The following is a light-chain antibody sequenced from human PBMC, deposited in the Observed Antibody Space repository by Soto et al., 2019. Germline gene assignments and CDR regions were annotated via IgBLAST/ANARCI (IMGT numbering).Light chain of an antibody. Sequence: IVMTLSPSILAVSPGERATLSLRASQSVSSHLASYQQKPGQAPSILIFCASTRATGIPARFSGSGSGTAFTPTISSTQSEVFAVYYGQQYNNWPPWTFGQGTKVDIK. CDR2: CAS. J-gene: IGKJ1*01. CDR1: QSVSSH. CDR3: QQYNNWPPWT. V-gene: IGKV3-15*01.